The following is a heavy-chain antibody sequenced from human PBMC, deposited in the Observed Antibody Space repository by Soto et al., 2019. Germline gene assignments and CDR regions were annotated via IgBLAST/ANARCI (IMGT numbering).Heavy chain of an antibody. CDR3: ARVLSGSYLDH. D-gene: IGHD1-26*01. CDR2: ISGYSGNT. V-gene: IGHV1-18*01. CDR1: GYTFTSYG. J-gene: IGHJ4*02. Sequence: ASVKVSCKASGYTFTSYGISWVRQAPGQGLEWMGWISGYSGNTNYAQKVHGRVTMTTDTSTSTADMELRSLRSDDTAVYYCARVLSGSYLDHWGQGTLVTVSS.